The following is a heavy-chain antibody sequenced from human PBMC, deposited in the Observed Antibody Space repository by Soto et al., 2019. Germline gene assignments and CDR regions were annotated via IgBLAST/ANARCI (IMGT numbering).Heavy chain of an antibody. D-gene: IGHD6-13*01. V-gene: IGHV2-5*01. CDR2: IYWNDDK. CDR1: GFSLSTSGVG. CDR3: AHRRGKAAAGISPDYYYYGMDV. J-gene: IGHJ6*02. Sequence: SGPTLVNPTQTLTLTCTLSGFSLSTSGVGVGWIRQPPGKALEWLALIYWNDDKRYSPSLKSRLTITKDTSKNQVVLTMTNMDPVDTATYYCAHRRGKAAAGISPDYYYYGMDVWGQGTTVTASS.